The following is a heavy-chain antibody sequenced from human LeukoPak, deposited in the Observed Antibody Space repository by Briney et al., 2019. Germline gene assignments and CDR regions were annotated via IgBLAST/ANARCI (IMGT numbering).Heavy chain of an antibody. Sequence: SETLSLTCTVSGGSISSYYWSWIRQPPGKGLEWIGYIYYSGSTNYNPSLKSRVTISVDTSKNQFSLKLSSVTAADTAVYYCAGVGLTGYSSGWYYFDYWGQGTLATVSS. V-gene: IGHV4-59*12. J-gene: IGHJ4*02. CDR1: GGSISSYY. D-gene: IGHD6-19*01. CDR2: IYYSGST. CDR3: AGVGLTGYSSGWYYFDY.